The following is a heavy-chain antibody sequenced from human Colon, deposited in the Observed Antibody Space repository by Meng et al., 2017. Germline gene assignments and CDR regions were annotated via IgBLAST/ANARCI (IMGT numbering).Heavy chain of an antibody. CDR3: ANGSDRAKSGY. D-gene: IGHD3-10*01. J-gene: IGHJ4*01. CDR1: GASVISGTSY. Sequence: SETLSLTCAVSGASVISGTSYWTWIRQPPGKGLEWLVHIHFSGSTTYSPSLQSRATMSLDTSQNQFFLKLTSVTAADTAVYYCANGSDRAKSGYWGHGIVVTVSS. CDR2: IHFSGST. V-gene: IGHV4-61*01.